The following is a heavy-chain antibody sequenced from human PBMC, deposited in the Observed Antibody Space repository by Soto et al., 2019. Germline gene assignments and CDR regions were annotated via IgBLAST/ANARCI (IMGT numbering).Heavy chain of an antibody. Sequence: QVQLVQSGAEVKKPGASVKVSCKASGYTFTSYGISWVRQAPGQGLEWMGWISVYNGNPKYAQKVQGRVTMTTDTFTRTADMELRSPRSDDTAVYYSARDPETFDYGGQGTLVTVSS. CDR1: GYTFTSYG. CDR2: ISVYNGNP. J-gene: IGHJ4*02. CDR3: ARDPETFDY. V-gene: IGHV1-18*01.